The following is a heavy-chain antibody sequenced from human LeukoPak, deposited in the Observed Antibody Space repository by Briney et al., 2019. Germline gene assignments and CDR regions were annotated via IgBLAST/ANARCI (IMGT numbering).Heavy chain of an antibody. CDR1: GGPISSSSYY. CDR3: ARSAMIVVVKGGYFDY. CDR2: IYYSGST. V-gene: IGHV4-39*01. J-gene: IGHJ4*02. D-gene: IGHD3-22*01. Sequence: SETLSLTCTVSGGPISSSSYYWGWIRQPPGKGLEWIGSIYYSGSTYYNPSLKSRVTISVDTSKNQFSLKLSSVTAADTAVYYCARSAMIVVVKGGYFDYWGQGTLVTVSS.